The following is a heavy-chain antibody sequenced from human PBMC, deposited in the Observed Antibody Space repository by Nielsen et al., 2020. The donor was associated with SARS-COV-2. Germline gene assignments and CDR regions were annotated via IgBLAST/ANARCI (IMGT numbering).Heavy chain of an antibody. CDR2: IIPILGAA. V-gene: IGHV1-69*08. J-gene: IGHJ6*02. D-gene: IGHD1-26*01. Sequence: SVKVSCKASGGTFSSYIINWVRQAPGQGLEWMGGIIPILGAANYAQKFLGRVTITADKSTSTAYMELSSLRSEDTAVYYCARVKGTHGGSYLDVWGQGTAVTVSS. CDR3: ARVKGTHGGSYLDV. CDR1: GGTFSSYI.